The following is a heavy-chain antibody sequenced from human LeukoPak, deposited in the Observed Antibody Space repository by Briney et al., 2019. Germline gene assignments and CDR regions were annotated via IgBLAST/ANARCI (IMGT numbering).Heavy chain of an antibody. CDR2: IWYDGSYK. D-gene: IGHD5-18*01. CDR1: GFIFSNYG. Sequence: GGSLRLSCAASGFIFSNYGMHWVRQAPGKGLEWVAVIWYDGSYKYYADSVKGRFTISRDNSKNTLYLQMNSLRAEDTAVYHCARDYKVTAMVLSDYHYYGMDVWGQGTTVTVSS. CDR3: ARDYKVTAMVLSDYHYYGMDV. J-gene: IGHJ6*02. V-gene: IGHV3-33*01.